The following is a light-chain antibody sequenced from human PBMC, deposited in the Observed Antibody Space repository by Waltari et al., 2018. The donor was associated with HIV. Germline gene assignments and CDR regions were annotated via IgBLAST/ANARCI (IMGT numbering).Light chain of an antibody. CDR2: GEN. Sequence: SSELTQDPAVSVALGQTVRITCQGDRLRSYYATWYQQKPGQAPVLVIYGENNRPSGLPDRFSGSSSGNTASLTITGAQAEDEADYYCNSRDSSGNHLVFGTGTKVTVL. V-gene: IGLV3-19*01. J-gene: IGLJ1*01. CDR1: RLRSYY. CDR3: NSRDSSGNHLV.